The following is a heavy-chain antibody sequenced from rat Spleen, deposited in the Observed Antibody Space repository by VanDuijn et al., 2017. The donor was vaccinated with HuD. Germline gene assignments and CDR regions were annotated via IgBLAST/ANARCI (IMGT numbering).Heavy chain of an antibody. CDR1: GFTFSDYN. CDR3: TSHYDGTYPFTY. D-gene: IGHD1-12*02. V-gene: IGHV5-7*01. Sequence: EVQLVESGGGLAQPGRSLKLSCAASGFTFSDYNMAWVRQAPKKGLEWVATIIYDGSRTYYRDSVKGRFTVSRDNAKSTLYLQMDSLRSEDTATYYCTSHYDGTYPFTYWGQGTLVTVSP. CDR2: IIYDGSRT. J-gene: IGHJ3*01.